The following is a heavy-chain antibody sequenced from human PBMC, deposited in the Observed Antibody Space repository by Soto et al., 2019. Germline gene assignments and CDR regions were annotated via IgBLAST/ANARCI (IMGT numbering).Heavy chain of an antibody. J-gene: IGHJ4*02. CDR3: ARDAGIAATDYFDY. Sequence: SVKVSCKASGGTFSSYAISWVRQAPGQGLEWMGGIIPIFGTANYAQKFQGRVTITADESTSTAYMELSSLRSEDTAVYYCARDAGIAATDYFDYWGQGTLVTVSS. CDR2: IIPIFGTA. V-gene: IGHV1-69*13. CDR1: GGTFSSYA. D-gene: IGHD6-13*01.